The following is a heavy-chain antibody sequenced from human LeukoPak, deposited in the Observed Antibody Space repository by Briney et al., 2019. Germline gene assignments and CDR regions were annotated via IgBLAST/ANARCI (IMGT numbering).Heavy chain of an antibody. Sequence: ASETLSLTCTVSGGSISNTSYDWGWIRQPPGKGLEWIGYIYHSGSTYYNPSLKSRVTISVDRSKNQFSLKLSSVTAADTAVYYCAREMGRIAAAGTRAFDIWGQGTMVTVSS. CDR2: IYHSGST. CDR3: AREMGRIAAAGTRAFDI. D-gene: IGHD6-13*01. CDR1: GGSISNTSYD. J-gene: IGHJ3*02. V-gene: IGHV4-39*07.